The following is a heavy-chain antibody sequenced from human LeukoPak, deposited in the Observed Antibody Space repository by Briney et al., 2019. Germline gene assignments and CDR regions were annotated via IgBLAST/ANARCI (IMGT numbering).Heavy chain of an antibody. Sequence: GGSLRLSCAASGFSVTRNYVSWVRQAPGKGLEWVSLMYSGGGTSYADSVKGRFTISRDTSKDTLYLQMSSLRAEDTALYYCARYDNGKDYFDYWGQGTLVTVSS. CDR1: GFSVTRNY. D-gene: IGHD1-1*01. J-gene: IGHJ4*02. V-gene: IGHV3-53*01. CDR2: MYSGGGT. CDR3: ARYDNGKDYFDY.